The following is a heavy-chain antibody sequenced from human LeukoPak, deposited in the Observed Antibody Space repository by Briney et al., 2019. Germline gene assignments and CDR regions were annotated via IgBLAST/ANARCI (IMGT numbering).Heavy chain of an antibody. J-gene: IGHJ4*02. D-gene: IGHD1-26*01. CDR2: IYSGGST. CDR3: AKPLGGSYLFDR. CDR1: GFTVSSNY. V-gene: IGHV3-53*01. Sequence: GGSLRLSCAASGFTVSSNYMSWVRQAPGKGLEWVSVIYSGGSTHYAASVKGRFTISRDTSKKILYLQMDSLRPEDTAVYYCAKPLGGSYLFDRWGQGTLVTVSS.